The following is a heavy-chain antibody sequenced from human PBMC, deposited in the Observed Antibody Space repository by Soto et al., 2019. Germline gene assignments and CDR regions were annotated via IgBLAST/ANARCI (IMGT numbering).Heavy chain of an antibody. V-gene: IGHV4-59*01. D-gene: IGHD6-19*01. CDR2: IYYSGST. CDR1: GGSISSYY. J-gene: IGHJ3*02. Sequence: QVQLQESGPGLVKPSETLSLTCTVSGGSISSYYWSWIRQPPGKGLEWIGYIYYSGSTNYNPSLKSRVTISVDTSKNQFSLKLSSVTAADTAVYYCARDRVAGTPHPNRAFDIWGQGTMVTVSS. CDR3: ARDRVAGTPHPNRAFDI.